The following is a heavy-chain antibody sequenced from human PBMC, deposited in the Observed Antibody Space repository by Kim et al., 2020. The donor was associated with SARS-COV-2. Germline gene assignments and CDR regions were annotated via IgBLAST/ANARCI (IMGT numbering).Heavy chain of an antibody. CDR2: IIPILGIA. CDR3: ARAGYYGSGSYYNGDY. Sequence: SVKVSCKASGGTFSSYTISWVRQAPGQGLEWMGRIIPILGIANYAQKFQGRVTITADKSTSTAYMELSSLRSEDTAVNYCARAGYYGSGSYYNGDYWGQGTLVTVSS. J-gene: IGHJ4*02. CDR1: GGTFSSYT. V-gene: IGHV1-69*02. D-gene: IGHD3-10*01.